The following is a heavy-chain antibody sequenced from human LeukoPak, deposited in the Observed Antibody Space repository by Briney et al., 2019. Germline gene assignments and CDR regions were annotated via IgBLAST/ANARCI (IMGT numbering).Heavy chain of an antibody. Sequence: SQTLSLTCAVSGDSLSTNIGAWNSLRQSPSRGLEWLGRTYYRSKSYNDYAVSVKSRITINPDTSNNQFSLQLNSVTPEDTAVYYCGRDQGCLDHWGQGTLVTVSS. CDR1: GDSLSTNIGA. D-gene: IGHD5/OR15-5a*01. V-gene: IGHV6-1*01. J-gene: IGHJ4*02. CDR3: GRDQGCLDH. CDR2: TYYRSKSYN.